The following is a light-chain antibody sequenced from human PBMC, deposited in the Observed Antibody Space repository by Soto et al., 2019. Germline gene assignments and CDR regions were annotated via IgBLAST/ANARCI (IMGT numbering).Light chain of an antibody. CDR1: SSNIGAGYE. V-gene: IGLV1-40*01. J-gene: IGLJ1*01. CDR2: ENN. Sequence: QSVLTQPPSVSEAPGQRVTISCTGSSSNIGAGYEAHWYQQVPGTAPKLLSYENNNRPSGVPDRFSGSKSGTSASLAITGLQAEDEAEYYCQSYASSLSGYVFVNGTQLTVL. CDR3: QSYASSLSGYV.